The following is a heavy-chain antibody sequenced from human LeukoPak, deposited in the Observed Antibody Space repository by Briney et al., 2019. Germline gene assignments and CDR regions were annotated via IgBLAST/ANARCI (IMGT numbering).Heavy chain of an antibody. CDR1: GGSITNTNY. CDR2: VNLQGST. Sequence: SSETLSLTCGVSGGSITNTNYWTWVRQPPGRGLEWIGEVNLQGSTNYNPSLMGRVAIAVDTSENHISLQLTSVTAADTAVYYCAREGGPYRPLDYSGQGTLVTVSS. CDR3: AREGGPYRPLDY. V-gene: IGHV4-4*02. J-gene: IGHJ4*02.